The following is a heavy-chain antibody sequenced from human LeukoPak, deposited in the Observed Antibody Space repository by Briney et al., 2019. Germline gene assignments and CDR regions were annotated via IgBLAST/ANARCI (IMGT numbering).Heavy chain of an antibody. D-gene: IGHD6-13*01. J-gene: IGHJ3*02. CDR1: GFTFRSHA. Sequence: GGSLRLSCAASGFTFRSHAMSWVRQAPGRGLEWVSIISGSGGGTYYADSVKGRFTISGDNSKNTLYLQMNSLRAEDTAVYYCARASSSWYKDAFDIWGQGTMVTVSS. CDR2: ISGSGGGT. V-gene: IGHV3-23*01. CDR3: ARASSSWYKDAFDI.